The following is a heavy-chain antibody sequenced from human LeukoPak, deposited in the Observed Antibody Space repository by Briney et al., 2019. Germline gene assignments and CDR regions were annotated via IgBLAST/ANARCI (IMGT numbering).Heavy chain of an antibody. J-gene: IGHJ4*02. CDR1: GFTFSSYA. CDR2: ISGSGGST. CDR3: ARGSGSSDFDY. D-gene: IGHD1-26*01. Sequence: GGSLRLSCAASGFTFSSYAMSWVRQAPGKGLEWVSAISGSGGSTYYADSVKGRFTISRDNAKNSLYLQMNSLRAEDTAVYYCARGSGSSDFDYWGQGTLVTVSS. V-gene: IGHV3-23*01.